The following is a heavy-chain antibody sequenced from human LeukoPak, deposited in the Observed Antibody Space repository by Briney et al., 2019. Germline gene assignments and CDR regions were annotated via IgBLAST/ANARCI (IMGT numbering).Heavy chain of an antibody. CDR3: ARLAIDQYYYYYGMDA. CDR2: IYHSGST. Sequence: SQTLSLTCAVSGGSVSSGGYSWSWIRQPPGKGLEWIGYIYHSGSTYYNPSLKSRVTISVDRSKNQFSLKLSSVTAADTAVYYCARLAIDQYYYYYGMDAWGQGTTVTVSS. V-gene: IGHV4-30-2*01. CDR1: GGSVSSGGYS. J-gene: IGHJ6*02.